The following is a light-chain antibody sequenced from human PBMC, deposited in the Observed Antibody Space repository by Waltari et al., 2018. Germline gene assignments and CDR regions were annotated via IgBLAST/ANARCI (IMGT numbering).Light chain of an antibody. V-gene: IGKV1-9*01. CDR1: QGISSY. CDR3: QELNTYPQSLT. J-gene: IGKJ4*01. Sequence: DIQLTQSPSFLSAPIGDRVTITCRASQGISSYLAWYQQKPGKAPKLLIYAASTLQSGVPSRFSGSGSGTECTLTISSLQPEDFATYYCQELNTYPQSLTFGGGTKVEI. CDR2: AAS.